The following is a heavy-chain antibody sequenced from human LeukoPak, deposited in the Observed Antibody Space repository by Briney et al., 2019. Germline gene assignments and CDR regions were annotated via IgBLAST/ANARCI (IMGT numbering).Heavy chain of an antibody. Sequence: GGSLRLSXAASGFTFNSHEMNWVRQAPGKGLEWLSHISSSGSTTYYADSVKGRFTISRDNSKNTLYLQMNSLRAEDTAVYYCAKDLGSGWYLDYWGQGTLVTVSP. D-gene: IGHD6-19*01. CDR3: AKDLGSGWYLDY. J-gene: IGHJ4*02. CDR2: ISSSGSTT. V-gene: IGHV3-23*01. CDR1: GFTFNSHE.